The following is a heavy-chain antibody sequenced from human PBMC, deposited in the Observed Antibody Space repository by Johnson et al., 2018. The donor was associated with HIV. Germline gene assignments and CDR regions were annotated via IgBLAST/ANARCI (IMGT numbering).Heavy chain of an antibody. Sequence: VQLVESGGGVVQPGGSLRLSCAASGFTFSSYDMHWVRQATGKGLEWVSAIGTAGDTYYPGSVKGRFTISRENAKNSLYLQMTSLRAEDTAVYYCARVITEGGTRWAFDIWGQGTMVTVSS. CDR1: GFTFSSYD. CDR3: ARVITEGGTRWAFDI. V-gene: IGHV3-13*01. CDR2: IGTAGDT. D-gene: IGHD6-13*01. J-gene: IGHJ3*02.